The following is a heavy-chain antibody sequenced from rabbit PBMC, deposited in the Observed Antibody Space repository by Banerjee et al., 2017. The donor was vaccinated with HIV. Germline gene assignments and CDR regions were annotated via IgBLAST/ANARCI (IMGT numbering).Heavy chain of an antibody. CDR1: GFSFSSKYV. J-gene: IGHJ4*01. Sequence: QEHLEESGGDLVKPEGSLTLTCTASGFSFSSKYVMCWVRQAPGKGLEWIACINTSSGNIVYATWAKGRFTISRTSSTTVTLQMTSLTAADTATYFCARTAYAGYGFNLWGQGTLVTVS. CDR2: INTSSGNI. V-gene: IGHV1S45*01. CDR3: ARTAYAGYGFNL. D-gene: IGHD7-1*01.